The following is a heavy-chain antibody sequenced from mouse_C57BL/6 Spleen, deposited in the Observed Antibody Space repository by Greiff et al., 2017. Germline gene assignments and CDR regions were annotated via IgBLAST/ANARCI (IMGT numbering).Heavy chain of an antibody. V-gene: IGHV1-53*01. CDR1: GYTFTSYW. CDR3: ARWNYYNGSSWRNYFAY. J-gene: IGHJ2*01. CDR2: INPSNGGT. D-gene: IGHD1-1*01. Sequence: QVQLQQPGTELVKPGASVKLSCKASGYTFTSYWMHWVKQRPGQGLEWIGNINPSNGGTNYNEKFKSKDTLTVDKSSSTAYMQLSSLTSVGSAVYYCARWNYYNGSSWRNYFAYWGQGTTLTVSS.